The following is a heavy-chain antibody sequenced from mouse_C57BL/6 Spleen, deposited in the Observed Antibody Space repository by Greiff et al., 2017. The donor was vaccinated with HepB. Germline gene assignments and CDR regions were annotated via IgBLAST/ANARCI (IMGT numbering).Heavy chain of an antibody. J-gene: IGHJ3*01. V-gene: IGHV1-15*01. CDR3: TSYDAPPFAY. CDR2: IDPETGGT. CDR1: GYTFTDYE. D-gene: IGHD2-3*01. Sequence: QVHVKQSGAELVRPGASVALSCKASGYTFTDYEMHWVKQTPVHGLEWIGAIDPETGGTAYNQKFKGKAILTADKSSSTAYMELRSLTSEDSAVYYCTSYDAPPFAYWGQGTLVTVSA.